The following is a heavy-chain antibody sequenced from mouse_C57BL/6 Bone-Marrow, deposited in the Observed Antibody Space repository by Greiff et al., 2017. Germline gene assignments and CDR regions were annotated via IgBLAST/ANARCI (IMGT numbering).Heavy chain of an antibody. CDR3: ARYNSITYFDY. J-gene: IGHJ2*01. Sequence: QVQLQQPGAELVKPGASVKLSCKASGYTFTSYWMHWVKQRPGQGLEWIGMIHPNSGSTNYNEKFKSKATLTVDKSSSTAYMQLSSLTSEDSAVYYCARYNSITYFDYWGQGTTLTVSS. V-gene: IGHV1-64*01. CDR1: GYTFTSYW. CDR2: IHPNSGST. D-gene: IGHD2-5*01.